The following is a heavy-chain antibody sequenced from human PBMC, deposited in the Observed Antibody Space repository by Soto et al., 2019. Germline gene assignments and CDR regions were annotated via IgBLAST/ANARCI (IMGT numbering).Heavy chain of an antibody. Sequence: EVQLLESGGGLVQPGGSLRLSCAASGFTFSGYARTWVPQAPGKGLEWVSAMGSGSPFYAASVKGRSTISRDNANSMLYLQMNSLRADDTAVYFCAQDLGSSWYHYNSFAPGGQGTLVTVSS. CDR1: GFTFSGYA. D-gene: IGHD6-13*01. J-gene: IGHJ5*02. CDR2: MGSGSP. CDR3: AQDLGSSWYHYNSFAP. V-gene: IGHV3-23*01.